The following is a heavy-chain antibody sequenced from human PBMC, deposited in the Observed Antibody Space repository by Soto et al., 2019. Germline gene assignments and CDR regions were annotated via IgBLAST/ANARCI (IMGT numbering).Heavy chain of an antibody. D-gene: IGHD5-12*01. CDR2: IYPGDSDT. CDR1: GYSFTTYW. J-gene: IGHJ6*02. CDR3: ARVGGFDFKYYYGMDF. V-gene: IGHV5-51*01. Sequence: GESLKISCKGSGYSFTTYWIGWVRQMPGKGLEWMGIIYPGDSDTKYSPSFQGQVTISADKSIRTAYLQWSSPKASDTAIYYCARVGGFDFKYYYGMDFWGQGTTVTVSS.